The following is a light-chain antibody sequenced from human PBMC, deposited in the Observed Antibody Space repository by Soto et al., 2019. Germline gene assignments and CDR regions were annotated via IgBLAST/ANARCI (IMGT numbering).Light chain of an antibody. J-gene: IGKJ1*01. V-gene: IGKV1-5*01. CDR3: QQYNSYSGT. Sequence: DIQMTQSPSTLSASVGDRVTITCRASQSISSWLAWYQQKPGTAPKLLIYDASSLESGVPSRFSGSGSGTEFTPTISSLRPDDFATYYCQQYNSYSGTFGQGTKV. CDR1: QSISSW. CDR2: DAS.